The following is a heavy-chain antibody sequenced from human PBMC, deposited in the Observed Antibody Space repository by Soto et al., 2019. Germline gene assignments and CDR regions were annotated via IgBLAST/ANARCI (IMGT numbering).Heavy chain of an antibody. CDR2: INHSGST. J-gene: IGHJ5*01. CDR1: GGSFSGYY. CDR3: ARLRGDSWFDF. V-gene: IGHV4-34*01. Sequence: PSETLSLTCTVYGGSFSGYYWSWIRQPPGKGLEWIGEINHSGSTNYNPSLKSRVTISVDTSKNQFSLQLTSLSPDDTAVYYCARLRGDSWFDFWGQGTRVTVS.